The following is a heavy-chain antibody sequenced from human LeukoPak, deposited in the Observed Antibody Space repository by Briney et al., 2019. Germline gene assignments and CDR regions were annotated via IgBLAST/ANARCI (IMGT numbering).Heavy chain of an antibody. V-gene: IGHV3-30*02. CDR2: IRYDGSNK. CDR3: AKIRSNLGYCSSTSCRGNAFDI. Sequence: GGSLRLSCAASGFTFSSYGMHWVRQAPGKGLEWVAFIRYDGSNKYYADSVKGRFTISRDNSKNTLYLQMNSLRAEDTAVYYCAKIRSNLGYCSSTSCRGNAFDIWGQGTMVTVSS. D-gene: IGHD2-2*01. J-gene: IGHJ3*02. CDR1: GFTFSSYG.